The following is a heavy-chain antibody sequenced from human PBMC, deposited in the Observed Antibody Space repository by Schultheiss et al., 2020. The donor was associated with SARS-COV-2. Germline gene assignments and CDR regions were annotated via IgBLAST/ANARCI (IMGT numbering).Heavy chain of an antibody. V-gene: IGHV4-31*03. CDR2: IYYSGST. D-gene: IGHD6-13*01. Sequence: SETLSLTCTVSGGSISSGGYYWSWIRQHPGKGLEWIGYIYYSGSTNYNPSLKSRVTISGDTSKNQFSLKLHSVTAADTAVYYCARDAAAGNFYWGQGTLVTVSS. J-gene: IGHJ4*02. CDR1: GGSISSGGYY. CDR3: ARDAAAGNFY.